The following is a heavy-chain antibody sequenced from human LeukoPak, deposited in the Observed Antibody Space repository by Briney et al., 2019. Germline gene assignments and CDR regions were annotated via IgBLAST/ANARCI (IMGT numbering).Heavy chain of an antibody. CDR3: ASGGQAVAGSYDL. CDR2: IRYDGSNK. Sequence: GGSLRLSCAASGFTFSSYGMHWVRQAPGKGLEWVAFIRYDGSNKYYADSVKGRFTISRDNSKNTLYLQMNSLRAEDTAVYYCASGGQAVAGSYDLWGRGTLVTVSS. V-gene: IGHV3-30*02. J-gene: IGHJ2*01. CDR1: GFTFSSYG. D-gene: IGHD6-19*01.